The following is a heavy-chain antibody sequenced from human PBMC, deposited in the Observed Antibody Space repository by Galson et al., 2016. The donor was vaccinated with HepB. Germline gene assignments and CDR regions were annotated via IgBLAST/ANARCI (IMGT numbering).Heavy chain of an antibody. J-gene: IGHJ2*01. CDR2: IIPLLGTA. CDR3: AREGVRGYWYFDL. V-gene: IGHV1-69*15. D-gene: IGHD3-10*01. CDR1: GGTFSSFA. Sequence: SCKASGGTFSSFAISWVRQAPGQGLEWVGTIIPLLGTANYAEKFQGRVTITADESTTTAYMELNSLRSEDTAIYYCAREGVRGYWYFDLWGRGTLVTVSS.